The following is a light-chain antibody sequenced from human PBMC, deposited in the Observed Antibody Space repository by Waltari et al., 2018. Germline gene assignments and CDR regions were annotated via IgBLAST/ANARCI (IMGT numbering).Light chain of an antibody. CDR2: DAS. Sequence: DIVLTQSPGTLSLSPGERATLSCRASQSITSNYLAWYQQRPGQAPRLLIYDASTRATGIPDRFSGSGSGTDFTLTISSLQSEDSALYYCQQYHNWPRGMFGQGTKVEFK. V-gene: IGKV3-20*01. J-gene: IGKJ1*01. CDR3: QQYHNWPRGM. CDR1: QSITSNY.